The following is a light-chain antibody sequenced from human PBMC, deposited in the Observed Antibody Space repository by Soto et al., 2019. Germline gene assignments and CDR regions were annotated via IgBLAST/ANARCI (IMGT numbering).Light chain of an antibody. Sequence: DIQMTQSPSSLSASVGDRVTITCQASQDIGNYLNWYQHKPGKAPKLLIYDASSLESGVPSRFSGSGSGTEFTLTISSLQPDDFATYYCQQSYNTPRTFGQGTKVDIK. J-gene: IGKJ1*01. CDR1: QDIGNY. CDR2: DAS. V-gene: IGKV1-39*01. CDR3: QQSYNTPRT.